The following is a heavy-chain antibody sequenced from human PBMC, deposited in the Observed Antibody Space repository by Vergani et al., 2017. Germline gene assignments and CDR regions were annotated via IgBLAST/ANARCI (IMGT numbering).Heavy chain of an antibody. CDR1: GGSISSGDYY. CDR3: ARGRSSSGGYFDY. D-gene: IGHD6-13*01. CDR2: IYYSGST. Sequence: QVQLQESGPGLVKPSQTLSLTCTVSGGSISSGDYYWSWIRQPPGKGLEWIGYIYYSGSTYYNPSLKSRVTIAVDTSKNQFSLKLGSVTAADTAVYYCARGRSSSGGYFDYWGQGTLVTVSS. V-gene: IGHV4-30-4*08. J-gene: IGHJ4*02.